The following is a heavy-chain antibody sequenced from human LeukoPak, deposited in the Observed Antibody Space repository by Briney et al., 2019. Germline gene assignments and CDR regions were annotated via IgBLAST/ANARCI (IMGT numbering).Heavy chain of an antibody. CDR3: ARVVWGSYRSSGD. Sequence: PSETLSLTCTVSGGSISSRSYYWGWIRQPPGKGLEWIGSIYYSGSTYYNPSLKSRVTISVDTSKNQFSLKLSSVTAADTAVYYCARVVWGSYRSSGDWGQGTLVTVSS. CDR1: GGSISSRSYY. D-gene: IGHD3-16*02. J-gene: IGHJ4*02. CDR2: IYYSGST. V-gene: IGHV4-39*01.